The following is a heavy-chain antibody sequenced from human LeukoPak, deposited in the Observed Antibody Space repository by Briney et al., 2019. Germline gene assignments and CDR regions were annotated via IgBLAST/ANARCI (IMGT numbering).Heavy chain of an antibody. D-gene: IGHD4-17*01. CDR3: ARRGYGDYLDY. CDR2: IYHSGST. V-gene: IGHV4-38-2*01. J-gene: IGHJ4*02. CDR1: GYSISSGYY. Sequence: PSETLSLTCAVSGYSISSGYYWGWTRQPPGKGLEWIGSIYHSGSTYYNPSLKSRVTISVDTSKNQFSLKLSSVTAADTAVYYCARRGYGDYLDYWGQGTLVTVSS.